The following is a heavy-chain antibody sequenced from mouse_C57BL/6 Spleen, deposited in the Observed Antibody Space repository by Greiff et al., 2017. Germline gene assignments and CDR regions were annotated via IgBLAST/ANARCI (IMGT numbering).Heavy chain of an antibody. V-gene: IGHV1-22*01. CDR1: GYTFTDYN. CDR3: TRRGYGECDY. J-gene: IGHJ2*01. D-gene: IGHD2-14*01. CDR2: ISPNNGGT. Sequence: VQLQQSGPVLVKPGASVKMSCKASGYTFTDYNMHWVKQSHGKRLEWIGYISPNNGGTSYNQKFKGKAKLTVNKSSSTAYMELRSLTSEDSAVYYCTRRGYGECDYWGKGTTLTVSS.